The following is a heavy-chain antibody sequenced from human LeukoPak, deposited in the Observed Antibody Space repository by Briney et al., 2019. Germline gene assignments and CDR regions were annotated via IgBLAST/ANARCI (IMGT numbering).Heavy chain of an antibody. CDR1: GFTFSSYA. CDR3: ARGSRFGVVIIRNY. J-gene: IGHJ4*02. D-gene: IGHD3-3*01. V-gene: IGHV3-30*01. CDR2: ISYDGSNK. Sequence: PGRSLRLSCAASGFTFSSYAMHWVRQAPGKGLEWVAVISYDGSNKYYADSVKGRFTISRDNSKNTLYLQMNSVRAEDTAVYYCARGSRFGVVIIRNYWGQGTLVTVSS.